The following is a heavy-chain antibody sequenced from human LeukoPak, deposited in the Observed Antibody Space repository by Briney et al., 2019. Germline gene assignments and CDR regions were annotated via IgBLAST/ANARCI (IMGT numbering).Heavy chain of an antibody. D-gene: IGHD3-10*01. CDR2: IKEDGSEK. V-gene: IGHV3-7*01. Sequence: GGSLRLSCAASGFTFSSYWMTWVRQAPGKGLEWVANIKEDGSEKYYVDSVKGRFTISRDNAKNSLYLQMNSLRAEDTAVYYCARDLLGYNYHYMDVWGKGTTVTVSS. CDR3: ARDLLGYNYHYMDV. J-gene: IGHJ6*03. CDR1: GFTFSSYW.